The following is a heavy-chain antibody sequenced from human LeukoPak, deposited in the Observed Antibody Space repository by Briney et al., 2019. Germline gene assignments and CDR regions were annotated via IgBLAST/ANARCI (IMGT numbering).Heavy chain of an antibody. J-gene: IGHJ6*02. Sequence: GGSLRLSCMASGFSLGAYAMHWVRQARGKGLEWVSHINADGGRTYYADAVKGRFTISRDNSKDSLYLQMTGLRAEDSAVYYCATWAFYHDLDVWGRGTTVTVSS. CDR3: ATWAFYHDLDV. CDR2: INADGGRT. D-gene: IGHD3-3*01. CDR1: GFSLGAYA. V-gene: IGHV3-43*02.